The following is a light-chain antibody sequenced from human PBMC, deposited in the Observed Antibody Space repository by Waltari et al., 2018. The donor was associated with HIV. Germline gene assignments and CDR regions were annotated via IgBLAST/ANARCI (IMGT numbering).Light chain of an antibody. CDR3: SSYVTGGSLL. CDR2: NAN. V-gene: IGLV2-14*01. J-gene: IGLJ3*02. CDR1: DIDIGIYDY. Sequence: QSALTQPASVSGSPGQSVTISCIGSDIDIGIYDYISWYHHTPNRAPRLVVFNANSRPSGSPFRFAGSKSGNTASLTISGLQADDEGVYYCSSYVTGGSLLFGGGTQVTVL.